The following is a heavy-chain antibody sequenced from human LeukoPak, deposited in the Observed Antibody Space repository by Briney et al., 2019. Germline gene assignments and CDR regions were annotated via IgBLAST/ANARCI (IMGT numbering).Heavy chain of an antibody. V-gene: IGHV4-28*01. CDR3: ARLGAHYYDSSAYFNY. D-gene: IGHD3-22*01. CDR1: GYSISSSNW. Sequence: SETLSLTCAVSGYSISSSNWWGWFRQPPGKGLEWIGYIYYSGSAYYNTSLNSRVTMSVDTSKNQFSLKLSSVTAADTAVYYCARLGAHYYDSSAYFNYWGQGTLVTVSS. CDR2: IYYSGSA. J-gene: IGHJ4*02.